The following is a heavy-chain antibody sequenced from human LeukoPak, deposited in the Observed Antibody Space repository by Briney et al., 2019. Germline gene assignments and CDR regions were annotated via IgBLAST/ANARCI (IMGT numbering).Heavy chain of an antibody. D-gene: IGHD3-10*01. CDR3: TRDLDGSGSYSWFDP. J-gene: IGHJ5*02. CDR2: IRYDGSNK. CDR1: GFTFSSYG. Sequence: GGSLRLSCAASGFTFSSYGMHWVRQAPGKGLEWVAFIRYDGSNKYYADSVKGRFTISRDNSKNTLYLQMNSLRAEDTAVYFCTRDLDGSGSYSWFDPWGQGTLVTVSS. V-gene: IGHV3-30*02.